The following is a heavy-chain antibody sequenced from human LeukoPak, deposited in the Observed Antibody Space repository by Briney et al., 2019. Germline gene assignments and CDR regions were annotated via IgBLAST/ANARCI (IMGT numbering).Heavy chain of an antibody. CDR2: ISYDGSNK. Sequence: QPGRSLRLSCAASGFTFSSYAMHWVRQAPGKGLEWVAVISYDGSNKYYADSVEDRFTISRDNSKNTLYLQMNSLRAEDTAVYYCARELGSSGGSFDYRGQGTLVTVSS. CDR1: GFTFSSYA. J-gene: IGHJ4*02. D-gene: IGHD6-19*01. V-gene: IGHV3-30-3*01. CDR3: ARELGSSGGSFDY.